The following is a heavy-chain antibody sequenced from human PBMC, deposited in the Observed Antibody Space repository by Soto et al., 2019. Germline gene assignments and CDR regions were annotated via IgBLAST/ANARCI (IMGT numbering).Heavy chain of an antibody. CDR3: AKALGELSPESYDH. J-gene: IGHJ4*02. Sequence: QVQLVESGGGVVQPGRSLRLSCAAVEFTFSSCGEQWVRQAPGKGLEWVAIISYDGSNQYYADSVKGRFTISRDNSKNTLFLQMNSLRPEDAAVYYCAKALGELSPESYDHWGQGILVTVSS. CDR1: EFTFSSCG. CDR2: ISYDGSNQ. V-gene: IGHV3-30*18. D-gene: IGHD3-16*02.